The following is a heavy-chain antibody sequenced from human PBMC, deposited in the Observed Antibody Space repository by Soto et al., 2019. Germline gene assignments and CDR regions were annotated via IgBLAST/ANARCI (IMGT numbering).Heavy chain of an antibody. CDR1: GCTFSSYA. D-gene: IGHD7-27*01. CDR2: ISGSGGST. V-gene: IGHV3-23*01. Sequence: EVQLLESGGGLVQPGGSLRLSCAASGCTFSSYAMSWVRQAPGKGLEWVSAISGSGGSTYYADSVKGRFTISRDNSKNTLYLQMNSLRAEDTAVYYCAKAGNWGNHFDYWGQVTLVTVSS. J-gene: IGHJ4*02. CDR3: AKAGNWGNHFDY.